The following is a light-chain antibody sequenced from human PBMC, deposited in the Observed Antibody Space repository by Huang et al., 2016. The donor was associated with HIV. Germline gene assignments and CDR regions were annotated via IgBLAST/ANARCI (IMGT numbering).Light chain of an antibody. V-gene: IGKV1-39*01. CDR3: QQYHSTLPT. Sequence: DIQMTQSPSSLSASLGDSVTITCRASQTIDNSLNLYQQISGGAPKLLIFSASRLQSGVSSRFSGSGSGTDFTLTITRLQPDDFATYYCQQYHSTLPTFGQGTRLEIK. CDR1: QTIDNS. J-gene: IGKJ5*01. CDR2: SAS.